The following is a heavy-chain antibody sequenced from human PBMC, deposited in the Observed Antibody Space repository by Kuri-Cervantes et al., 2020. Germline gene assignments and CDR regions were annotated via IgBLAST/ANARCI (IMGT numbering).Heavy chain of an antibody. Sequence: GESLKISCAAPGFTFSSYSMNWVRQAPGKGLEWVSGITYTGGTTYYADSVKGRFTISRDNSKNTLYLQMNSLKAEDSALYSCAKGRESSGYSDFDYWGQGTLVTVSS. CDR3: AKGRESSGYSDFDY. V-gene: IGHV3-23*01. CDR2: ITYTGGTT. J-gene: IGHJ4*02. D-gene: IGHD3-22*01. CDR1: GFTFSSYS.